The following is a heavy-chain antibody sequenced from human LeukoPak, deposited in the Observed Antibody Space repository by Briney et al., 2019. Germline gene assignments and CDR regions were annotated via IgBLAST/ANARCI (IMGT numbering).Heavy chain of an antibody. CDR3: ARHRFVIVRGEGWFDP. V-gene: IGHV4-59*08. CDR1: GGSISSYY. D-gene: IGHD3-10*01. Sequence: PSETLSLTCTVSGGSISSYYWSWIRQPPGKGLEWIGYIYYGGSTNYNPSLKSRVTVSVDTSKNQFSLQLSSVTAADTAVYYCARHRFVIVRGEGWFDPWGQGTLVTVSS. CDR2: IYYGGST. J-gene: IGHJ5*02.